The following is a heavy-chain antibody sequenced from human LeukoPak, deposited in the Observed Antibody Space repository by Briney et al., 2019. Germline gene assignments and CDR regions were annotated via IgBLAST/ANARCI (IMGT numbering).Heavy chain of an antibody. J-gene: IGHJ4*02. Sequence: GGSLRLSCAASGFTFSSYGMHWVRQAPGRGLEWVAAIWYDGINKYYADSVKGRFTISRDTSKSTLYLQMTSLRAEDTAVYYCARDAPAFGFYSSSLGYWGQGTLVTVSS. CDR3: ARDAPAFGFYSSSLGY. CDR2: IWYDGINK. CDR1: GFTFSSYG. D-gene: IGHD6-6*01. V-gene: IGHV3-33*08.